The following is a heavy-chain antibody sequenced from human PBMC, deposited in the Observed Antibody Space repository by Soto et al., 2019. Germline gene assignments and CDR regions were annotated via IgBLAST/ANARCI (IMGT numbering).Heavy chain of an antibody. J-gene: IGHJ4*02. CDR2: MYCSGSS. Sequence: SETLSLTCTVSGGSISNYYVSWIRQPPGKGLEWIGYMYCSGSSNSTSSLKSRVTISVDTSKNQITLKLTSVTAADTAVYYCVRSGHTFGGVIWGQGTLVTVSS. V-gene: IGHV4-59*01. CDR3: VRSGHTFGGVI. CDR1: GGSISNYY. D-gene: IGHD3-16*01.